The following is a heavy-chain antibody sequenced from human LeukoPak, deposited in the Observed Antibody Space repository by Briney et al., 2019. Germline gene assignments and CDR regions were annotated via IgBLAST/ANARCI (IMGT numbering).Heavy chain of an antibody. CDR1: GGTFSSYA. CDR2: IIPIFGTA. J-gene: IGHJ4*02. CDR3: ARGDYDYVWGSYRFDY. V-gene: IGHV1-69*05. Sequence: SVKVSCKASGGTFSSYAISWVRQAPGQGLEWMGRIIPIFGTANYAQKFQGRVTITTDESTSTAYMELSSLRSEDTAVYYCARGDYDYVWGSYRFDYWGQGTQVTVSS. D-gene: IGHD3-16*02.